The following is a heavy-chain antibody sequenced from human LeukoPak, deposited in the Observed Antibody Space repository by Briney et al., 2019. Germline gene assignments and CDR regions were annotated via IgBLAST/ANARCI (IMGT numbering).Heavy chain of an antibody. D-gene: IGHD6-13*01. CDR3: AKERIAAAGTGYYYGMDV. Sequence: GSLRLSCAASGFTFSSYAVSWVRQAPGEGLEWVSGISGSGGSTYYADSVKGRFTISRDNSKNTLYLQMNSLRAEDTAVYYCAKERIAAAGTGYYYGMDVWGQGTTVTVSS. CDR2: ISGSGGST. J-gene: IGHJ6*02. CDR1: GFTFSSYA. V-gene: IGHV3-23*01.